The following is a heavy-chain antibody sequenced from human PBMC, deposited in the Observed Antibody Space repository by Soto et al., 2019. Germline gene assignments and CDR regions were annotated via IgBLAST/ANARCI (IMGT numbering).Heavy chain of an antibody. CDR1: GGSISSYY. D-gene: IGHD3-9*01. J-gene: IGHJ4*02. Sequence: ETLSLTCTVSGGSISSYYWSWIRQPPGKGLEWIGYIYYSGSTNYNPSLKSRVTISVDTSKNQFSLKLSSVTAADTAVYYCARGGYFDWSPPGYWGQGTLVTVS. V-gene: IGHV4-59*01. CDR3: ARGGYFDWSPPGY. CDR2: IYYSGST.